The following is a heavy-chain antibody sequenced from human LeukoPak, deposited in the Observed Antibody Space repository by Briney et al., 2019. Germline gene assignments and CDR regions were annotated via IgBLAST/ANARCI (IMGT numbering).Heavy chain of an antibody. CDR2: ISYDGSNI. D-gene: IGHD4-17*01. CDR1: GVSFSDYV. CDR3: AIDEPTVTIFGHFDY. V-gene: IGHV3-30*03. Sequence: GGSLRHSCAASGVSFSDYVMRWVRQAPDKGLEWVAVISYDGSNIYYADSVKGRFNIFRDNTKNTLYLQMNSLRADDTAVYYCAIDEPTVTIFGHFDYWAHGSLVTVSS. J-gene: IGHJ4*01.